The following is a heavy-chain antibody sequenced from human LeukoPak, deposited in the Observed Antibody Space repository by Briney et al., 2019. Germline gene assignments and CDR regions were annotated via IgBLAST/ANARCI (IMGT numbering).Heavy chain of an antibody. D-gene: IGHD3-16*01. V-gene: IGHV1-69*01. J-gene: IGHJ4*02. CDR1: GGTFSSYA. Sequence: ASVKVSCKASGGTFSSYAISWVRQAPGQGLEWMGGIIPIFGTANYAQKFQGRVTITADESTSTAYMELSSLRSEDTAVYYCARDRGGSYSIDYWGQGTLVTVSS. CDR2: IIPIFGTA. CDR3: ARDRGGSYSIDY.